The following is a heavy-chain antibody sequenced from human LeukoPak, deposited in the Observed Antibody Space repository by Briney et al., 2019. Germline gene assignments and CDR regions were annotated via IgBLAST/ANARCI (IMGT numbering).Heavy chain of an antibody. CDR1: GGSISSHY. J-gene: IGHJ5*02. V-gene: IGHV4-59*11. CDR2: VYYSGST. CDR3: ARGFGPWDWFDP. D-gene: IGHD3-10*01. Sequence: SETLSLTCTVSGGSISSHYGRWIRQPPGKGLEGMGYVYYSGSTNYNLSLKSRVTTSVDTSKNEFSLKLSAVTAADTAVYYCARGFGPWDWFDPWGQGTLVTVSS.